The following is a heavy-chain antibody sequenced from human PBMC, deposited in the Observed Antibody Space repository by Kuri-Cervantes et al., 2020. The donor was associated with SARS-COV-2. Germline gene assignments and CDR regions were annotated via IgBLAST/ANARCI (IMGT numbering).Heavy chain of an antibody. D-gene: IGHD3-22*01. CDR3: ARCRGGYYDSSGFYDGDAFDI. Sequence: GESLKISCAASVFTFSSYWRSWVRQAPGKGLEWVANIKQDGSEKYYVDSVKGRFTISRDNAKNSLYLQMNRLRAEDTAVYYCARCRGGYYDSSGFYDGDAFDIWGQGTMVTVSS. CDR2: IKQDGSEK. V-gene: IGHV3-7*01. J-gene: IGHJ3*02. CDR1: VFTFSSYW.